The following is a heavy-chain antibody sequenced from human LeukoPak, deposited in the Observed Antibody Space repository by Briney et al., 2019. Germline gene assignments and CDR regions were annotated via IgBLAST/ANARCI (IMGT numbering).Heavy chain of an antibody. Sequence: GGSLRLSCAASGFTFSSYAISWVRQAPGKGLEWVSAISGSGGSTYYADSVKGRFTISRDNSKNTLYLQMNSLRAEDTAVYYCAKTVAILWFGEFMYYFDYWGQGTLVTVSS. V-gene: IGHV3-23*01. CDR2: ISGSGGST. D-gene: IGHD3-10*01. CDR3: AKTVAILWFGEFMYYFDY. J-gene: IGHJ4*02. CDR1: GFTFSSYA.